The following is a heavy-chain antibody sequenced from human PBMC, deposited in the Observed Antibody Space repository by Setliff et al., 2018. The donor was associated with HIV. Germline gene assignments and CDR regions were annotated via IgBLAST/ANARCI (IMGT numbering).Heavy chain of an antibody. Sequence: PSETLSLTCNVSGGSINSRTHYWGWMRQPPGKGLEWIGSIFYSGINYYNPSLEGRITLSIDLSKNQFSLKLTSVTAAASALYFCVRQSGSFWYVDPWGQGTQVTVSS. CDR3: VRQSGSFWYVDP. D-gene: IGHD1-26*01. V-gene: IGHV4-39*01. CDR1: GGSINSRTHY. CDR2: IFYSGIN. J-gene: IGHJ5*02.